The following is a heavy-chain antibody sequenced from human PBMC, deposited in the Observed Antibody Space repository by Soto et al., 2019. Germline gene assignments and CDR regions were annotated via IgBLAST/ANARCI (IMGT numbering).Heavy chain of an antibody. J-gene: IGHJ4*02. CDR2: INWNGGST. V-gene: IGHV3-20*01. CDR1: GFTFDDYG. Sequence: ESGGGVVRPGGSLRLSCAASGFTFDDYGMSWVRQAPGKGLEWVSGINWNGGSTGYADSVKGRFTISRDNAKNSLYLQMNSLRAEDTALYHCARRGDYDFWSGPFDYWGQGTLVTVSS. CDR3: ARRGDYDFWSGPFDY. D-gene: IGHD3-3*01.